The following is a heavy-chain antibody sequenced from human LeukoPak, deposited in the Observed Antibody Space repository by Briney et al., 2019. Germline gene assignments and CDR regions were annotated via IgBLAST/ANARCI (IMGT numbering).Heavy chain of an antibody. CDR3: ARDSSGWYPVVY. CDR1: GFTFSSYS. Sequence: PGGSLRLSCAASGFTFSSYSMNWVRQAPGKGLEWVSSISSSSSYIYYADSVKGRFTISRDNAKISLYLQMNSLRAEDTAVYYCARDSSGWYPVVYWGQGTLVTVSS. CDR2: ISSSSSYI. J-gene: IGHJ4*02. D-gene: IGHD6-19*01. V-gene: IGHV3-21*01.